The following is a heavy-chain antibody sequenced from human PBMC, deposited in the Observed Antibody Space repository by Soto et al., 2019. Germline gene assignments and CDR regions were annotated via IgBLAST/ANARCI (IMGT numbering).Heavy chain of an antibody. Sequence: GGSLRLSCAASGFTFGSYGMHWVGQGPGKGLEWVAVISYDGSNKYYADSVKGRFTISRDNAKNTLYLQMNSLRAEDTAVYYSAREGRSDSSLMEGFDLWGQGTMVTVSS. CDR1: GFTFGSYG. J-gene: IGHJ3*01. CDR3: AREGRSDSSLMEGFDL. D-gene: IGHD2-2*01. CDR2: ISYDGSNK. V-gene: IGHV3-30*03.